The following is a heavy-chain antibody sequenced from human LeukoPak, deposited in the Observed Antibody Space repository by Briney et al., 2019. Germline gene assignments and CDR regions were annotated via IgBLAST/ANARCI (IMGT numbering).Heavy chain of an antibody. Sequence: SETLSLTCTVSGGSISSGSYYWSWIRQPAGKGLEWIGRIYTSGSTNYNPSLKSRVTMSVDTSKNQFSLKLSSVTAADTAVYYCAREGGRDGYNLFDIWGQGTMVTVSS. V-gene: IGHV4-61*02. CDR2: IYTSGST. CDR1: GGSISSGSYY. D-gene: IGHD5-24*01. J-gene: IGHJ3*02. CDR3: AREGGRDGYNLFDI.